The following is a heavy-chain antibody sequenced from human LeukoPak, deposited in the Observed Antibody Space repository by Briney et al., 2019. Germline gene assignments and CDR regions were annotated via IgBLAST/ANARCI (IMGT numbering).Heavy chain of an antibody. Sequence: SETLSLTCTVSGGSISSYYWSWIRQPPGKGLEWIGYIYYSGSTNYNPSLKSRVTISVDTSKNQFSLKLSSVTAADTAVYYCARFNPHRGVIGLIDYWGQGTLVTVSS. CDR3: ARFNPHRGVIGLIDY. D-gene: IGHD3-10*01. CDR1: GGSISSYY. V-gene: IGHV4-59*08. J-gene: IGHJ4*02. CDR2: IYYSGST.